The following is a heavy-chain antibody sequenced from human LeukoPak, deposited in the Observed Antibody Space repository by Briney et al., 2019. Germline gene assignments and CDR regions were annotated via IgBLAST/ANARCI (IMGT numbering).Heavy chain of an antibody. Sequence: SQTLSLTCTVSGGSIRSGDYYWSWIRQPPGKGLEWIGYIYYSGSTFYNPSLKSRVTMSVDSSKNQFSLKLSSVTAADTAVYYCARSYSTRNYMDVWGKGTTVTGSS. CDR1: GGSIRSGDYY. J-gene: IGHJ6*03. V-gene: IGHV4-30-4*08. CDR3: ARSYSTRNYMDV. D-gene: IGHD2-15*01. CDR2: IYYSGST.